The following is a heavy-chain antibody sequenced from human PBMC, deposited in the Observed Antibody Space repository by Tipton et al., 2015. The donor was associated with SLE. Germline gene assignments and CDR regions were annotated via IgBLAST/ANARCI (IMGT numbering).Heavy chain of an antibody. V-gene: IGHV3-23*03. D-gene: IGHD2-21*01. Sequence: SLRLSCAASGFTFSTYAMNWVRQTPGKGLEWVSVVYHDGTPYYSDSVKGRFTIHRDNSKNTLYLQMSSLRVEDTAVYYCAKDRVTASRDQFWYFDLWGRGTLVTVSS. CDR2: VYHDGTP. CDR3: AKDRVTASRDQFWYFDL. J-gene: IGHJ2*01. CDR1: GFTFSTYA.